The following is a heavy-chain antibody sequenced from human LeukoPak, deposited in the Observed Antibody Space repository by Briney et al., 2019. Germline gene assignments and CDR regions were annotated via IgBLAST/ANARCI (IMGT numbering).Heavy chain of an antibody. CDR1: GGTFSSYA. Sequence: ASVKVSCKASGGTFSSYAISWVRQAPGQGLEWMGGIIPIFGTANYAQKFQGRVTITTGESTSTAYMELSSLRSEDTAVYYCASDDSSGYLWWFDPWGQGTLVTVSS. CDR2: IIPIFGTA. J-gene: IGHJ5*02. CDR3: ASDDSSGYLWWFDP. V-gene: IGHV1-69*05. D-gene: IGHD3-22*01.